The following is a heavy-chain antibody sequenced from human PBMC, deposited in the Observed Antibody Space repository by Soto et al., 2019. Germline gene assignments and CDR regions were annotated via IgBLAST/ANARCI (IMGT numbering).Heavy chain of an antibody. D-gene: IGHD2-8*02. CDR2: IYHSGST. Sequence: QLQLQESGSGLVKPSQTLSLTCAVSGGSISSGGYSWSWIRQPPGKGLEWIGYIYHSGSTYYNPSLKSRVTISVDRSKNQFSLKLSSVTAADTAVYYCARSPVVYAVNYYYYGMDVWGQGTTVTVSS. J-gene: IGHJ6*02. CDR1: GGSISSGGYS. CDR3: ARSPVVYAVNYYYYGMDV. V-gene: IGHV4-30-2*01.